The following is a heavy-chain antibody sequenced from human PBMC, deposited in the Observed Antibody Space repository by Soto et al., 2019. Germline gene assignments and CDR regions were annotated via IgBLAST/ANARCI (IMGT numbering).Heavy chain of an antibody. Sequence: QVRLQESGPGLVKPSETLSLSCLVSGDSVGNGPYYWSWIRQSPGEGLEWIAYIYYSGSTNVNPSLESRVIISIDMSKNLFFLELRSVTAADAAVYFCARVGSSCHSGGCYYYYGLGVWGQGTTVAISS. CDR1: GDSVGNGPYY. CDR3: ARVGSSCHSGGCYYYYGLGV. CDR2: IYYSGST. V-gene: IGHV4-61*01. J-gene: IGHJ6*02. D-gene: IGHD1-26*01.